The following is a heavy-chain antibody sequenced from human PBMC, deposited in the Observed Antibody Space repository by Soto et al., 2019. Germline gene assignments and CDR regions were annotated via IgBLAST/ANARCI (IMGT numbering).Heavy chain of an antibody. J-gene: IGHJ4*02. CDR3: ARLSGSYSFDY. Sequence: GGSLRLSCAASGFTFSNYGMHWVRQAPCKGLEWVAVIWYDGSNRYYADSVKGRFTISRDNSKNTLSLQMDSLRAEDTAVYYCARLSGSYSFDYWGQGTLVSVSS. CDR2: IWYDGSNR. CDR1: GFTFSNYG. D-gene: IGHD1-26*01. V-gene: IGHV3-33*08.